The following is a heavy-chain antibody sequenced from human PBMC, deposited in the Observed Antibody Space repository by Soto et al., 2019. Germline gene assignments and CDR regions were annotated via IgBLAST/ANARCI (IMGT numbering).Heavy chain of an antibody. Sequence: SETLSLTCAVYGGSFSGYYWSWIRQPPGKGLEWIGEINHSGSTNYNPSLKSRVTISVDTSKNQFSLKLSSVTAADTAVYYCARGKIDDSSGYYGMDVWGQGTTVTVSS. CDR1: GGSFSGYY. D-gene: IGHD3-22*01. CDR3: ARGKIDDSSGYYGMDV. CDR2: INHSGST. V-gene: IGHV4-34*01. J-gene: IGHJ6*02.